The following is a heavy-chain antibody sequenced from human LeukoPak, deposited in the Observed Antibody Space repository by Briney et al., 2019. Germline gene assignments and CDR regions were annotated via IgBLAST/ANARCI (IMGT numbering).Heavy chain of an antibody. CDR2: IYYSGST. D-gene: IGHD3-3*01. J-gene: IGHJ5*02. Sequence: PSETLSLTCTVSGGSISSYYWSWIRQPPGKGLELIGYIYYSGSTNYNPSLKSRVTISVDTSKNQFSLKLSSVTAADTAVYYCARGGYDFWSGAKYNWFDPWGQGTLVTVSS. CDR1: GGSISSYY. CDR3: ARGGYDFWSGAKYNWFDP. V-gene: IGHV4-59*08.